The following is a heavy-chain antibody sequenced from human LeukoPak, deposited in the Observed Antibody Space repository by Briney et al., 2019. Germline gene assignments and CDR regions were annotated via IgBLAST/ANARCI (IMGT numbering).Heavy chain of an antibody. CDR1: GFTFSSYA. J-gene: IGHJ1*01. CDR2: ISGSGGST. Sequence: PGGSLRLSCAASGFTFSSYAMSWVRQAPGKGLEWVSAISGSGGSTYYADSVKGRFTISRDNSKNTLYLQMNSLRAEDTAVYYCAKVPRYGYYDSSGYFVGFDQHWGQGTLVTVSS. CDR3: AKVPRYGYYDSSGYFVGFDQH. V-gene: IGHV3-23*01. D-gene: IGHD3-22*01.